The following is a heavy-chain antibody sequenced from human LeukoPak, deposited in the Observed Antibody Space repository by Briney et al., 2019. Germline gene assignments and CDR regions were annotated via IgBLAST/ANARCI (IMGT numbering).Heavy chain of an antibody. CDR2: IKSKTDGGTT. V-gene: IGHV3-15*01. D-gene: IGHD1-26*01. Sequence: GSLRLSCTASGFTFGDHAMSWVRQAPGKGLEWVGRIKSKTDGGTTDYAAPVKGRFTISRDDSKNTLYLQMNSLKTEDTAVYYCTTDLPQRIVGATVYYYYGMDVWGQGTTVTVSS. CDR1: GFTFGDHA. J-gene: IGHJ6*02. CDR3: TTDLPQRIVGATVYYYYGMDV.